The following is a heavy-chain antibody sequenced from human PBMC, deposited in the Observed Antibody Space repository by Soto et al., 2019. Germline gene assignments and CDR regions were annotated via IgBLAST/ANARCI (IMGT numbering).Heavy chain of an antibody. CDR3: ARAPMVLSRSYFDS. Sequence: SETLSLTCTVSGGSIGGRYWGWIRQPPGKGLEWIGYVSYSVNPNYSPALKGRGSISVDTSKNQLSLNLTSVTAADTAVYYCARAPMVLSRSYFDSWGQGTPVTVSS. J-gene: IGHJ4*02. D-gene: IGHD2-8*01. CDR2: VSYSVNP. CDR1: GGSIGGRY. V-gene: IGHV4-59*11.